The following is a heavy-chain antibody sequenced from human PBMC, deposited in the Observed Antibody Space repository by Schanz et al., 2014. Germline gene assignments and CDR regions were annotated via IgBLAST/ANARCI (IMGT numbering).Heavy chain of an antibody. D-gene: IGHD3-16*01. CDR3: VRVPSRDVSFDL. J-gene: IGHJ2*01. V-gene: IGHV1-18*01. CDR2: ISPYTGNT. CDR1: RYTFNTYG. Sequence: GPEVKEPGASVKVSCEASRYTFNTYGLNWVRQAPGQGLEWVGWISPYTGNTHYFDKMEGRVTMTTDTSTSTAYMELRSLRSDDTAHYYCVRVPSRDVSFDLWGRGTLVTVSS.